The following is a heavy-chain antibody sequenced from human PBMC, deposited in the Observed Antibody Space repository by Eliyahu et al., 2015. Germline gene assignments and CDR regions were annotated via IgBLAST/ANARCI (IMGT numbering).Heavy chain of an antibody. CDR3: AKPVAGPTWPYYYYYGMDV. D-gene: IGHD6-19*01. J-gene: IGHJ6*02. CDR2: ISYDGSNK. V-gene: IGHV3-30*18. Sequence: GKGLEWVAVISYDGSNKYYADSVKGRFTISRDNSKNTLYLQKNSLRAEDTAVYYCAKPVAGPTWPYYYYYGMDVWGQGTTVTVSS.